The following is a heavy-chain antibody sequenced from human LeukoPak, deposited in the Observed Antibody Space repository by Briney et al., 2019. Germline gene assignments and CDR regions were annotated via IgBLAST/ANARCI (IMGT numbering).Heavy chain of an antibody. J-gene: IGHJ4*02. V-gene: IGHV4-39*01. CDR1: GASISATTHY. Sequence: SETLSLTCTVSGASISATTHYWGWVRQPLGKGLEWIGSVYYRGATYYNPSLNSRVTISVDASKDQFSLTLNSVTAADTAVYYCTRHHTQSTNWYVKIAWGQGTLVTVSS. CDR2: VYYRGAT. D-gene: IGHD6-13*01. CDR3: TRHHTQSTNWYVKIA.